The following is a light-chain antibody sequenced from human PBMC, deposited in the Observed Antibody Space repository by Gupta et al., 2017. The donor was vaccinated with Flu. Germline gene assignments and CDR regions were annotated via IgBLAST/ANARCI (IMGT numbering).Light chain of an antibody. V-gene: IGKV4-1*01. Sequence: VSLGERATINGKASQSVLDNASNKNYLAWYQQKPGQPPKLLFFWASTREIEVPDRFSGSGSGTDFTLTITSLQADDVAVYYCQQYYGPRTFGQGTKVEIK. J-gene: IGKJ1*01. CDR3: QQYYGPRT. CDR2: WAS. CDR1: QSVLDNASNKNY.